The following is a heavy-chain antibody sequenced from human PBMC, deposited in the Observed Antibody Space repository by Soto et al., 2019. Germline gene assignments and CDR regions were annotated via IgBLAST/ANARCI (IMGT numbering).Heavy chain of an antibody. CDR1: GGSTSSSNC. CDR2: LYQSGST. J-gene: IGHJ6*02. CDR3: ARAQSSSWYNYGMDV. Sequence: SETLSLTCAVSGGSTSSSNCWSWVRLPPGKGRGWVGELYQSGSTNYSPSLKSRVTISVDKSKNQYSRKLSSVAAADKAVYYCARAQSSSWYNYGMDVWGQGTTVTVSS. V-gene: IGHV4-4*02. D-gene: IGHD6-13*01.